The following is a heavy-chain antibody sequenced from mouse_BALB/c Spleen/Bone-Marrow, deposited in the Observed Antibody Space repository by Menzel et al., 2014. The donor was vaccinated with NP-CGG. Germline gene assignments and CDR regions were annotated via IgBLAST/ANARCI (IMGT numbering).Heavy chain of an antibody. V-gene: IGHV5-9-2*01. Sequence: EVQLVESGGGLVKSGGSLKLSCAASGFSFNSYGMSWVRQTPEKRLEWVATISGGGSYTFYPDSVKGRFTISRDNAKNNLYLQLSCLRSEDTALYYCARHAYYDQTEVSFVYWGQGTLVTVSA. CDR3: ARHAYYDQTEVSFVY. J-gene: IGHJ3*01. D-gene: IGHD2-4*01. CDR1: GFSFNSYG. CDR2: ISGGGSYT.